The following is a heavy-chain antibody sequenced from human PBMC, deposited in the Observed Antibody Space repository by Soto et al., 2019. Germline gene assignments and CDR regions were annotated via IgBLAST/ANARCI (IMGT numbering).Heavy chain of an antibody. CDR3: AKDFYGDYTGCVFDI. D-gene: IGHD4-17*01. J-gene: IGHJ3*02. CDR1: GFTFVDYA. V-gene: IGHV3-9*01. CDR2: ISWNSGSI. Sequence: PGGSLRLSCAASGFTFVDYAMHWVRQAPGKGLEWVSGISWNSGSIGYADSVKGRFTISRDNAKNSLYLQMNSLRAEDTALYYCAKDFYGDYTGCVFDIWGQGTMVTVSS.